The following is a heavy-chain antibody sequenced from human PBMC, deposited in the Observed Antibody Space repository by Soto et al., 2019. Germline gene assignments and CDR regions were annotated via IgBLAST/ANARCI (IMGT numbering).Heavy chain of an antibody. D-gene: IGHD3-16*02. CDR3: AKEGASQNIVTRNFDY. CDR1: GFTFSSYA. J-gene: IGHJ4*02. CDR2: ISGSGGST. Sequence: GGSLRLSCAASGFTFSSYAMTWVRQAPGKGLEWVSGISGSGGSTYYAASVKGRFTISRDNSRNTLFLQINSLRAEDMAVYYCAKEGASQNIVTRNFDYWGQGTLVTISS. V-gene: IGHV3-23*01.